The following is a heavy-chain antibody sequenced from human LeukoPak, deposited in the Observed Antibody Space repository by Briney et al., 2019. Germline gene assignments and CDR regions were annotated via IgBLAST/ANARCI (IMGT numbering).Heavy chain of an antibody. J-gene: IGHJ4*02. Sequence: SETLSLTCAVYGGSFSGYYWSWIRQPPGKGLEWIGEINHSRSTNYNPSLKSRVTISVDTSKNQFSLKLSSVTAADTAVYYCARGAAGTKSNDYWGQGTLVTVSS. CDR2: INHSRST. CDR1: GGSFSGYY. CDR3: ARGAAGTKSNDY. D-gene: IGHD6-13*01. V-gene: IGHV4-34*01.